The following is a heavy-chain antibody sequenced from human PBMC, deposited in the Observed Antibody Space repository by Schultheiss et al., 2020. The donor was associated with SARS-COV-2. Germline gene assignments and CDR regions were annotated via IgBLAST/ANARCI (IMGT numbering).Heavy chain of an antibody. CDR1: GGSISSYY. J-gene: IGHJ4*02. CDR2: IYYSGST. V-gene: IGHV4-59*01. Sequence: SETLSLTCTVSGGSISSYYWSWIRQPPGKGLEWIGYIYYSGSTNYNPSLKSRVTISVDTSKNQFSLKLSSVTAADTAVYYCAREGFGVWGSYRYRSFDYWGQGTLVTVSS. D-gene: IGHD3-16*02. CDR3: AREGFGVWGSYRYRSFDY.